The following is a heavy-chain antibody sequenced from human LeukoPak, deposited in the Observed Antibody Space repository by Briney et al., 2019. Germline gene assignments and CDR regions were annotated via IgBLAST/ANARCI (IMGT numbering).Heavy chain of an antibody. CDR1: GYTFTGYY. Sequence: GASVTVSCKASGYTFTGYYMHWVRQAPGQGLEWMGRINPNSGGTNYAQKFQGRVTMTRDTSISTAYMELSRLRSDDTAVYYCARGLPYDSSGYYWFDPWGQGTLVTVSS. V-gene: IGHV1-2*06. CDR3: ARGLPYDSSGYYWFDP. J-gene: IGHJ5*02. D-gene: IGHD3-22*01. CDR2: INPNSGGT.